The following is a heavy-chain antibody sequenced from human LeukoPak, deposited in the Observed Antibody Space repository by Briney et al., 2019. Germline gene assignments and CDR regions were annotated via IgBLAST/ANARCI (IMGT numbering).Heavy chain of an antibody. CDR1: GGSFSGYY. CDR2: INRGGST. CDR3: ARNYNYGRYFFDS. J-gene: IGHJ4*02. V-gene: IGHV4-34*01. D-gene: IGHD3-10*01. Sequence: SETLSLICAVYGGSFSGYYLNWIRQPPGKGLEWIGEINRGGSTNYNPSLKSRITISVDTSKNQFSLKLTSVTAADTAVYYCARNYNYGRYFFDSWGQGILVTVS.